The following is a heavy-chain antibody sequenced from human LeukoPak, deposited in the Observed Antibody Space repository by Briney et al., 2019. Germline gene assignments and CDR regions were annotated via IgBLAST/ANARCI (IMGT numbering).Heavy chain of an antibody. D-gene: IGHD1-26*01. V-gene: IGHV4-59*02. J-gene: IGHJ3*02. CDR3: ARESFQAFDI. Sequence: SETLSLTCTVYGGSVSSYYWSWIRQPPGKGLEYIGYIYYIGITNYNPSLTSRVTISVDTSKNQFSLELSSVTAADTAIYYCARESFQAFDIWGQGTLVTVSS. CDR1: GGSVSSYY. CDR2: IYYIGIT.